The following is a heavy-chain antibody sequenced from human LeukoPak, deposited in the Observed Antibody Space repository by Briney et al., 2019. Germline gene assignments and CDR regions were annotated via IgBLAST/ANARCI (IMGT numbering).Heavy chain of an antibody. Sequence: GALRLSCAASGFTVSSNYMSWVRQAPGKGLEWVSVIYSGGSTYYADSVKGRFTISRDNSKNTLYLQMNSLRAEDTAVYYCARGASYDILTGYHLDYWGQGTLVTVSS. V-gene: IGHV3-53*01. CDR2: IYSGGST. D-gene: IGHD3-9*01. CDR1: GFTVSSNY. J-gene: IGHJ4*02. CDR3: ARGASYDILTGYHLDY.